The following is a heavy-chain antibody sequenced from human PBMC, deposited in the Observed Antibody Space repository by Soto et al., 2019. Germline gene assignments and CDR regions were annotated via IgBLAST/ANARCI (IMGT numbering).Heavy chain of an antibody. Sequence: GGSLRLSCAASGFTFSNAWMNWVRQAPGKGLEWVGRIKSKTDGGTTDYAAPVKGRFTISRDDSKNTLYLQMNSLKTEDTAMYYCTTESWNSYYHYGLDVWGQGTTVTVSS. D-gene: IGHD1-1*01. CDR2: IKSKTDGGTT. CDR1: GFTFSNAW. V-gene: IGHV3-15*07. J-gene: IGHJ6*02. CDR3: TTESWNSYYHYGLDV.